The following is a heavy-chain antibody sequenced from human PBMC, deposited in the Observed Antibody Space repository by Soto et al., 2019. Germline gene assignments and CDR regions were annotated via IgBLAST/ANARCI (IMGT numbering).Heavy chain of an antibody. J-gene: IGHJ4*02. V-gene: IGHV4-59*01. CDR2: IFYSGST. CDR1: GGSIRSYY. D-gene: IGHD5-18*01. CDR3: ARGAADTAMVDS. Sequence: NPSETLSLTCTLSGGSIRSYYWTWIRQPPGKGLEWLGYIFYSGSTFYNPSLKSRVTISIHTSKSQFSLQLTSVTAADTAVYYCARGAADTAMVDSWGQGTLVTVSS.